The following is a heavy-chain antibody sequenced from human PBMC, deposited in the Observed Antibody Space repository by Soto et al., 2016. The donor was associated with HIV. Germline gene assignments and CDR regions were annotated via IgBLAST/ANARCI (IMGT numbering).Heavy chain of an antibody. D-gene: IGHD2-21*02. CDR1: GFTVNSNY. CDR2: LHIGGNT. J-gene: IGHJ4*02. CDR3: ARGWEGYCGGDCYLDY. V-gene: IGHV3-66*01. Sequence: EVQLVESGGGLVQPGGSLRLSCAVSGFTVNSNYMSWVRQAPGKGLEWVSILHIGGNTYYADSVKGRFTISRDNSKNTLYLQMNSLTSEDTALYYCARGWEGYCGGDCYLDYWGQGTLVTVSS.